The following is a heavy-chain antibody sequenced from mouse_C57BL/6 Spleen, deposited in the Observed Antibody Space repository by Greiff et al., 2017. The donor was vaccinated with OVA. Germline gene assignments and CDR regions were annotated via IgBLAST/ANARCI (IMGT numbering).Heavy chain of an antibody. CDR3: ADYGNYGAY. D-gene: IGHD2-1*01. CDR2: IYPGDGDT. V-gene: IGHV1-82*01. Sequence: VKLMESGPELVKPGASVKISCKASGYAFSSSWMNWVKQRPGKGLEWIGRIYPGDGDTNYNGKFKGKATLTADKSSSTAYMQLSSLTSEDSAVYFCADYGNYGAYWGQGTLVTVSA. CDR1: GYAFSSSW. J-gene: IGHJ3*01.